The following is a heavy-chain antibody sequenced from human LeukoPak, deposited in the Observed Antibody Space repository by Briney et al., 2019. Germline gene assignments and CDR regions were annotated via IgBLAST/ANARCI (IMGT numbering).Heavy chain of an antibody. CDR2: IIPILGIA. J-gene: IGHJ4*02. Sequence: SVKVSCKASGGTFSSYAISWVRQAPGQGLEWMGRIIPILGIANYAQKFQGRVTITADKSTSTAYMELSSLRSEDTAVYYCARAASGGWFYFDYWGQGTLVTVSS. D-gene: IGHD6-19*01. V-gene: IGHV1-69*04. CDR1: GGTFSSYA. CDR3: ARAASGGWFYFDY.